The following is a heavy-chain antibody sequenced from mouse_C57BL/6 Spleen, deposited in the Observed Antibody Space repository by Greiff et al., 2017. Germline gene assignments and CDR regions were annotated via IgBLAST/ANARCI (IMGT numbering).Heavy chain of an antibody. D-gene: IGHD2-5*01. V-gene: IGHV1-69*01. CDR2: IDPSDSYT. J-gene: IGHJ4*01. Sequence: QVQLQQPGAELVMPGASVKLSCKASGYTFTSYWMHWVKQRPGQGLEWIGEIDPSDSYTNYNQKVKGKSTLTVDKSSSTAYMQLSSLTSEDSAVYYCARGAYYSNNRSYARDYWGQGTSVTVSS. CDR3: ARGAYYSNNRSYARDY. CDR1: GYTFTSYW.